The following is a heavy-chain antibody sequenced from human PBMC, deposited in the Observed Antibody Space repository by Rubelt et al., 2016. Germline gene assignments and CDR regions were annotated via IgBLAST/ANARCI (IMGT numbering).Heavy chain of an antibody. Sequence: QVQLQESGPGLVKPSETLSLTCTVSGGSISSYYWSWIRQPPGKGLEWIGYIYYSGSTNYNPSLKSRITISVDTSKTQFSRKLSSVTAADTAVYYCARRVSIVGARPYDVFDIWGQGTMVTVSS. CDR3: ARRVSIVGARPYDVFDI. V-gene: IGHV4-59*12. D-gene: IGHD1-26*01. CDR1: GGSISSYY. CDR2: IYYSGST. J-gene: IGHJ3*02.